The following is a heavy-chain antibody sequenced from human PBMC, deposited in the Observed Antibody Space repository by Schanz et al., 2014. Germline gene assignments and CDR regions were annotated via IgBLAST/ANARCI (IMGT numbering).Heavy chain of an antibody. CDR1: GFTFSSYA. CDR3: ARPIYDLWSGSFDY. V-gene: IGHV3-30*04. J-gene: IGHJ4*02. Sequence: QVQLVESGGGVVQPGRSLRLSCAASGFTFSSYAMQWVRQAPGKGLEWVAVISYDGSNKHYADSVKGRFTISRDNSKNTLYLQINSLRAEDTAVYYCARPIYDLWSGSFDYWGQGTLVTVSS. CDR2: ISYDGSNK. D-gene: IGHD3-3*01.